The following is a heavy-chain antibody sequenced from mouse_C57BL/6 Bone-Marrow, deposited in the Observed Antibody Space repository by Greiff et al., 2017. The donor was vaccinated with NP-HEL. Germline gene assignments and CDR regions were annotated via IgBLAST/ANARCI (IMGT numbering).Heavy chain of an antibody. CDR3: ARERGI. V-gene: IGHV1-55*01. Sequence: QVQLQQPGAELVKPGASVKMSCKASGYTFTSYWITWMKQRPGQGLEWIGDIYPGSGSTNYNEKFKSKATLTVDTSSSTAYMKLSSLKSEDSEVYYCARERGIWGQGTTLTVSS. CDR2: IYPGSGST. J-gene: IGHJ2*01. CDR1: GYTFTSYW.